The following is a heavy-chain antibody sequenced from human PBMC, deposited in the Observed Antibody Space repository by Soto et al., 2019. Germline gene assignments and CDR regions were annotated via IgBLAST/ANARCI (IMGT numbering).Heavy chain of an antibody. J-gene: IGHJ4*02. CDR2: LYYGRSA. V-gene: IGHV4-59*01. D-gene: IGHD3-22*01. CDR1: GDSISSYY. Sequence: QVQLQESGPGLVKPSETLSLTCAVSGDSISSYYCMWIRQPPGKGLESIGYLYYGRSANYNPSLKSGVLLSVDTSTNQCSLTLSSMTAADTAVYYCALRSMAVVPEYWGQGTLVTVSS. CDR3: ALRSMAVVPEY.